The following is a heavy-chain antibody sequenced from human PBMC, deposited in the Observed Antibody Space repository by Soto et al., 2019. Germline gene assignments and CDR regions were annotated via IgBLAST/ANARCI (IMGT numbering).Heavy chain of an antibody. Sequence: EVQLVESGGGLVKPGGSLRLSCVVSGFTFSSYSMNWVRQAPGKGLEWVSSISSSSSYIHNADSGKGRFTISRDNAKNSVYLKMTSLRAEDPAVYYCARGQYADYYYMDVWGKGTTVTVSS. CDR1: GFTFSSYS. CDR2: ISSSSSYI. CDR3: ARGQYADYYYMDV. V-gene: IGHV3-21*01. D-gene: IGHD2-2*01. J-gene: IGHJ6*03.